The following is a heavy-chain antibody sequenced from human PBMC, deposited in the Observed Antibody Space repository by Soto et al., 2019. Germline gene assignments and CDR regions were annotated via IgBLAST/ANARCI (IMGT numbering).Heavy chain of an antibody. CDR2: IYYTGSI. J-gene: IGHJ4*02. Sequence: QVQLQESGPGLVKPSQTLSLTCTVSGGSVSSGDYYWSWIRQPPGKGLEWIGYIYYTGSIYDNPSLRSRLSISVDTSKNQFSLKLSSVTAADTAVYYCARALGPQTAPLGTWFDYWGQGALVTVSS. CDR1: GGSVSSGDYY. V-gene: IGHV4-30-4*01. D-gene: IGHD1-26*01. CDR3: ARALGPQTAPLGTWFDY.